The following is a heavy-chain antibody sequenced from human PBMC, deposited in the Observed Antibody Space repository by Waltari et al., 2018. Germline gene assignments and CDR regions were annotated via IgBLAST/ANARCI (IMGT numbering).Heavy chain of an antibody. V-gene: IGHV4-39*01. CDR2: IYYSGST. CDR3: ARLWGSSFLDY. J-gene: IGHJ4*02. CDR1: GGSISSSSYY. D-gene: IGHD6-6*01. Sequence: QLQLQESGPGLVKPSETLSLTCTVSGGSISSSSYYWGWIRQPPGKGLEWIGSIYYSGSTYYNPSRKSRVTIAVDTSKNQFSLKLSSVTAADTAVYYCARLWGSSFLDYWGQGTLVTVSS.